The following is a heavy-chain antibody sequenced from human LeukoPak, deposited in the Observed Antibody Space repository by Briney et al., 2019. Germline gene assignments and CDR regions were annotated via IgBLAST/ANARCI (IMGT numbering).Heavy chain of an antibody. D-gene: IGHD5-18*01. CDR3: ARTTEGGYTYGYFYYYYMDV. Sequence: SETLSLTCAVSGGSISSSNWWSWVRQPPGKGLEWIGEIYHSGSTNYNPSLKSRVTISVDKSKNQFSLKLTSVTAADTAVYYCARTTEGGYTYGYFYYYYMDVWGKGTTVTISS. CDR2: IYHSGST. J-gene: IGHJ6*03. V-gene: IGHV4-4*02. CDR1: GGSISSSNW.